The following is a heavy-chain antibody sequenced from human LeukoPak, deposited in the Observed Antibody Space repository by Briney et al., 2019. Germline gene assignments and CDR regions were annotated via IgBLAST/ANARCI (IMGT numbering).Heavy chain of an antibody. CDR3: ARIRPSYSSNWGGTFDY. Sequence: SGPTLVKPTQTLTLTCTFSGFSLSTSPMCVSWIRQPPGKALEWLARIDWDDDKYYSTSLKTRLTFSKDTSKNQVVLTMTNMDPVDTATYYCARIRPSYSSNWGGTFDYWGQGTLVTVSS. CDR1: GFSLSTSPMC. CDR2: IDWDDDK. J-gene: IGHJ4*02. V-gene: IGHV2-70*11. D-gene: IGHD6-13*01.